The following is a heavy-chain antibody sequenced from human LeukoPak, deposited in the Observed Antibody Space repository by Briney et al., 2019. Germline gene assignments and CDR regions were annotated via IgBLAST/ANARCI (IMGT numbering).Heavy chain of an antibody. Sequence: PSETLSLTCTVSGGSISSFYWTWFRQPPGKGLEWIGYICGSTNYNPSLKSRVTISVDTSMNQFSLKLSSVTAADTAVYYCAREKGNSYGYDYWGQGTLVTVSS. CDR2: ICGST. J-gene: IGHJ4*02. CDR1: GGSISSFY. V-gene: IGHV4-59*01. CDR3: AREKGNSYGYDY. D-gene: IGHD5-18*01.